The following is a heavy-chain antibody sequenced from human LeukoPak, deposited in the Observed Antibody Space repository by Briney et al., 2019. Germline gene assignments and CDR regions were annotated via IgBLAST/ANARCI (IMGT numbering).Heavy chain of an antibody. J-gene: IGHJ4*02. D-gene: IGHD3-22*01. CDR2: ISYDGKNK. Sequence: GGSLRLSCAASGFTVSSNYMSWVRQAPGKGLEWVAVISYDGKNKYYADSVKGRFTISRDNSKNTLYLQMNSLRVEDTAVYYCASHWAQQVVSDYWGQGTLVTVSS. CDR1: GFTVSSNY. V-gene: IGHV3-30*03. CDR3: ASHWAQQVVSDY.